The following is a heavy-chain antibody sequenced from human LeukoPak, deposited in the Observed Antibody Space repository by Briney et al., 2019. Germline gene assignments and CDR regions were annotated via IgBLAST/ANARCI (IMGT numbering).Heavy chain of an antibody. Sequence: ASVKVSYKASGYTFTSYDINWVRQATGQGLEWMGWMNPNSGNTGYAQKFQGRVTMTRNTSISTAYMELSSLRSEDTAVYYCARVRRMTTVTTLRYWGQGTLVTVSS. V-gene: IGHV1-8*01. CDR2: MNPNSGNT. D-gene: IGHD4-17*01. CDR1: GYTFTSYD. J-gene: IGHJ4*02. CDR3: ARVRRMTTVTTLRY.